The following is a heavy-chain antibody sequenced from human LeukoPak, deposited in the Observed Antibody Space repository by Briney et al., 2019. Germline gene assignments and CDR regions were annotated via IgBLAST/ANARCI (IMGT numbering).Heavy chain of an antibody. CDR1: GFTFSSYG. J-gene: IGHJ3*02. Sequence: GGSLRLSCAASGFTFSSYGMHWVRQAPGKGLEWVAFIRYDGSNKYYADSVKGRFTISRDNSKNTLYLQMNSLRAEDTAVYYCAKSDYATSSADSFDIWGQGTMVTVSS. D-gene: IGHD2-2*01. CDR2: IRYDGSNK. V-gene: IGHV3-30*02. CDR3: AKSDYATSSADSFDI.